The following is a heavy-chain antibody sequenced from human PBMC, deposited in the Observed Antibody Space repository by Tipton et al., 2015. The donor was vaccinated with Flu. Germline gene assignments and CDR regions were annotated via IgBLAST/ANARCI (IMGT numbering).Heavy chain of an antibody. D-gene: IGHD2-15*01. J-gene: IGHJ3*02. Sequence: TLSLTCAVYGGSFSGYYWSWIRQPPGKGLEWIGEINHSGSTNYNPSLKSRVTISVDTSKNQFSLKLSSVTAVDTAVYYCARGLGVVVAVAFDIWGQGTMVTVSS. CDR2: INHSGST. V-gene: IGHV4-34*01. CDR3: ARGLGVVVAVAFDI. CDR1: GGSFSGYY.